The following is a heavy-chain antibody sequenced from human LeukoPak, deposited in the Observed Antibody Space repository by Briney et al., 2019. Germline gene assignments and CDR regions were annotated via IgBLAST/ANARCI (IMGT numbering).Heavy chain of an antibody. CDR3: AKDCSGYPTTTLDY. J-gene: IGHJ4*02. V-gene: IGHV3-11*01. Sequence: GGSLRLSCAASGFTFSDYYMSWIRQAPGKGLEWVSYISSSGSTIYYADSVKGRFTISRDNAKNSLYLQMNSLRAEDTAVYYCAKDCSGYPTTTLDYWGQGTLVTVSS. CDR2: ISSSGSTI. CDR1: GFTFSDYY. D-gene: IGHD5-12*01.